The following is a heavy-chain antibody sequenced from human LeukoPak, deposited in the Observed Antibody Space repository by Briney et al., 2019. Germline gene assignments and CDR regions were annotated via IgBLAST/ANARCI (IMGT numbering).Heavy chain of an antibody. J-gene: IGHJ4*02. Sequence: GRSLRLSCAASGFTFDDYAMHWVRQAPEKGLEWVSGISWNSGSIGYADSVKGRFTISRDNAKNSLYLQMNSLRAEDTALYYCAKDSGRWGYYFDYWGQGTLVTVSS. CDR2: ISWNSGSI. D-gene: IGHD3-16*01. CDR3: AKDSGRWGYYFDY. V-gene: IGHV3-9*01. CDR1: GFTFDDYA.